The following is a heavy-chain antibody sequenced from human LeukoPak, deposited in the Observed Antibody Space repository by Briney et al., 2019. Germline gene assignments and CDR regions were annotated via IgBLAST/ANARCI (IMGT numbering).Heavy chain of an antibody. CDR3: AHRRDGGSCYDY. V-gene: IGHV2-5*01. J-gene: IGHJ4*02. CDR1: GFSLSTSGVG. D-gene: IGHD2-15*01. CDR2: IYWNDDK. Sequence: ESGPTLVKPTQTLTLTCTFSGFSLSTSGVGVGWIRQPPGKALEWLALIYWNDDKRYSPSLKSRLTITKDTSKNQVVLTMTNMGPVDTATYYCAHRRDGGSCYDYWGQGTLVTVSS.